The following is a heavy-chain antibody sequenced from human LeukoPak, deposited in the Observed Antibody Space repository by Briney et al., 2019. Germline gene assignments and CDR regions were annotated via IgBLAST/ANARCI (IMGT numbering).Heavy chain of an antibody. V-gene: IGHV3-21*01. CDR2: ISSSSSYI. CDR1: GFNFGDYA. D-gene: IGHD6-19*01. Sequence: GGSLRLSCTTSGFNFGDYAMTWVRQAPGKGLEWVSSISSSSSYIYYADSVKGRFTISRDNAKNSLYLQMNSLRAEDTAVYYCARDPLDSGWYYFDYWGQGTLVTVSS. CDR3: ARDPLDSGWYYFDY. J-gene: IGHJ4*02.